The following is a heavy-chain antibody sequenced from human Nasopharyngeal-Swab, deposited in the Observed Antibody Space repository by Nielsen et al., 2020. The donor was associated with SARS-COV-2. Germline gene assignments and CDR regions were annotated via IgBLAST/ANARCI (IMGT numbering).Heavy chain of an antibody. CDR3: ARERGGGYGDY. CDR1: GFGLSDFY. CDR2: IDPSGENK. V-gene: IGHV3-11*04. D-gene: IGHD5-12*01. Sequence: GESLKISCAASGFGLSDFYISWIRKAPGKGLEWIAYIDPSGENKYYADSVRGRFTISRDNAKNSLYLQMNSLTAEDTAVYYCARERGGGYGDYWGQGTLVTVSS. J-gene: IGHJ4*02.